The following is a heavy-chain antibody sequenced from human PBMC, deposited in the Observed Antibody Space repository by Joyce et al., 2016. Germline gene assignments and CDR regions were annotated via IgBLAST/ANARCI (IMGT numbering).Heavy chain of an antibody. V-gene: IGHV1-69*06. D-gene: IGHD5-12*01. CDR2: IIPFFPTT. CDR1: GGPFSSSA. J-gene: IGHJ4*02. CDR3: ARTRGYSGYDSYYFDY. Sequence: QVQLVQSGADVKKPGSSVKVSCKASGGPFSSSAISWVRQAPGRGLAWLGGIIPFFPTTNYAQRFQGRVTITADTSTSTAYMELSSLRSEDTAVYYCARTRGYSGYDSYYFDYWGQGTLVTVSS.